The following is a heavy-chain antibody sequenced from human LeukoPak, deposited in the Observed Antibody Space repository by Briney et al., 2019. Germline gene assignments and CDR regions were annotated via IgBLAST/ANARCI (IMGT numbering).Heavy chain of an antibody. CDR3: TPDVDYDILTGYPRMGYFDY. CDR1: GFTFTNAW. V-gene: IGHV3-15*01. Sequence: GGSLRLSCAASGFTFTNAWMSWVRQAPGKGLEWVGRIKSKTDGGTTDYAAPVKGRFTISRDDSKNTLYLQMNSLKTEDTAVYYCTPDVDYDILTGYPRMGYFDYWGQGTLVTVSS. D-gene: IGHD3-9*01. J-gene: IGHJ4*02. CDR2: IKSKTDGGTT.